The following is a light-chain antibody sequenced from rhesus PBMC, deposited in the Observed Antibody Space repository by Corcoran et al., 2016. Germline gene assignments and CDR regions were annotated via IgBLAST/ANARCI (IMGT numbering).Light chain of an antibody. Sequence: DIQMTQSPSSLSASVGDTVTITCRASQGISSWLAWYQQKPRNAPKLLIYKASSLQSGVPSRFSGSGSGTDFTLTISSLQSEEFATYYCQQYSSRPLTFGGVTKVEIK. V-gene: IGKV1-22*01. CDR2: KAS. CDR1: QGISSW. J-gene: IGKJ4*01. CDR3: QQYSSRPLT.